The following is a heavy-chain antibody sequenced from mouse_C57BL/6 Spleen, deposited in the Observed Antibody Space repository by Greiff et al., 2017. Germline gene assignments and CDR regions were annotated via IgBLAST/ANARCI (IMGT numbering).Heavy chain of an antibody. J-gene: IGHJ2*01. Sequence: QVQLQQPGAELVKPGASVKLSCKASGYTFTSYWMHWVKQRPGQGLEWIGMIHPNSGSTNYNEKFKSKTTLTVDKSSSTAYMQISSLTSEDSAVYYCTRKGNDYVGVDYWGQGTTLTVSS. CDR3: TRKGNDYVGVDY. CDR2: IHPNSGST. D-gene: IGHD2-13*01. V-gene: IGHV1-64*01. CDR1: GYTFTSYW.